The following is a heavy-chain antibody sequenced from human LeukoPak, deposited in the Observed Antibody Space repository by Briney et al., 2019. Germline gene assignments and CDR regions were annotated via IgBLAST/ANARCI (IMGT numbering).Heavy chain of an antibody. Sequence: GGSLRLSCAASGFTFSSYAMSWVRQAPGKGLEWVSAISGSGGSTYYADSVKGRFTISRDNSTNTLCLQMNSLRAEDTAVYYCAKPRSGWYLWDSWGRGTLVTVSS. D-gene: IGHD6-19*01. CDR2: ISGSGGST. V-gene: IGHV3-23*01. CDR3: AKPRSGWYLWDS. CDR1: GFTFSSYA. J-gene: IGHJ4*02.